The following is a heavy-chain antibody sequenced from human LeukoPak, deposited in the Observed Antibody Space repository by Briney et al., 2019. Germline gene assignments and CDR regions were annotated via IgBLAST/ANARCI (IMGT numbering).Heavy chain of an antibody. Sequence: ASVKVSCKASGYTFTSYGISWVRQAPGQGLEWMGWISAYNGNTNYAQKLQGRVTMTTDTSTSTAYMELRSLRSDDTAVYYCARGRHCSSTSCCTGWFDPWGQGTLVTVSS. J-gene: IGHJ5*02. CDR1: GYTFTSYG. CDR2: ISAYNGNT. V-gene: IGHV1-18*01. D-gene: IGHD2-2*02. CDR3: ARGRHCSSTSCCTGWFDP.